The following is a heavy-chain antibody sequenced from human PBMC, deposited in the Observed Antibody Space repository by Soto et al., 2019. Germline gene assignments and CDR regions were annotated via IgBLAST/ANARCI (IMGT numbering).Heavy chain of an antibody. V-gene: IGHV4-31*03. CDR3: ATHNPYPPVDYYDSSGYYFWVY. CDR2: IYYSGST. D-gene: IGHD3-22*01. Sequence: PSETLSLTCTVSGGSISSGGYYWSWIRQHPGKGLEWIGYIYYSGSTYYNPSLKSRVTISVDTSKNQFSLKLSSVTAADTAVYYCATHNPYPPVDYYDSSGYYFWVYWGQGTLVTVSS. CDR1: GGSISSGGYY. J-gene: IGHJ4*02.